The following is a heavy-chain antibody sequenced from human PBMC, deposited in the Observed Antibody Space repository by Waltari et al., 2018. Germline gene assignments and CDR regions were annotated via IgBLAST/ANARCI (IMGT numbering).Heavy chain of an antibody. Sequence: QLQLQESGPGLVKPSETLSLTCTVSGGSISSSSYYWGWLRQPPGKGLEWIGSIYYSGSTYYNPSLKSRVTISVDTSKNQFSLKLSSVTAADTAVYYCARLFIAAAGTEDYWGQGTLVTVSS. V-gene: IGHV4-39*01. D-gene: IGHD6-13*01. CDR2: IYYSGST. J-gene: IGHJ4*02. CDR3: ARLFIAAAGTEDY. CDR1: GGSISSSSYY.